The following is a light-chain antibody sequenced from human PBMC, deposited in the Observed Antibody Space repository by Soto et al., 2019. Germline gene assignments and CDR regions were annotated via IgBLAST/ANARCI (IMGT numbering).Light chain of an antibody. CDR3: QSYDSSLSAYV. V-gene: IGLV1-40*01. CDR2: AYT. Sequence: QSVLTQPPSVSGAPGQRVSISCTGTTSNIGTGSDVHWYRHLPGTAPKLLIYAYTNRPSGVPDRFSGSKSGTSASLAITGLQAEDEADYYCQSYDSSLSAYVFGTGTKVTVL. CDR1: TSNIGTGSD. J-gene: IGLJ1*01.